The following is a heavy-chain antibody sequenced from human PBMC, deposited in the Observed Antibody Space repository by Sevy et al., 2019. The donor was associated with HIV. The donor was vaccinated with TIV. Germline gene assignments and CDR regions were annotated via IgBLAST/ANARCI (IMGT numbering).Heavy chain of an antibody. Sequence: ASVKVSCKASGYTFTSYAMNWVRQAPGQGLEWMGWINTNTGNPTYAQGFTGRFVFSLDTSVSTAYLQISSLKAEDTAVYYCARENRYFDWSPTGPFGPWGQGTLVTVSS. V-gene: IGHV7-4-1*02. CDR1: GYTFTSYA. D-gene: IGHD3-9*01. J-gene: IGHJ5*02. CDR2: INTNTGNP. CDR3: ARENRYFDWSPTGPFGP.